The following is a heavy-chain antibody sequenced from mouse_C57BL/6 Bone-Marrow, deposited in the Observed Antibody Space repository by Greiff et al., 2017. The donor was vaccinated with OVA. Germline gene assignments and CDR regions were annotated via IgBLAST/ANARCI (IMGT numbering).Heavy chain of an antibody. D-gene: IGHD1-1*01. Sequence: VKLMESGAELVRPGASVKLSCKASGYTFTDYYINWVKQRPGQGLEWIARIYPGSGNTYYNEKFKGKATLTAEKSSSTAYMQLSSLTSEDSAVYFCARGKRWKYFDYWGQGTTLTVSS. J-gene: IGHJ2*01. CDR3: ARGKRWKYFDY. CDR1: GYTFTDYY. CDR2: IYPGSGNT. V-gene: IGHV1-76*01.